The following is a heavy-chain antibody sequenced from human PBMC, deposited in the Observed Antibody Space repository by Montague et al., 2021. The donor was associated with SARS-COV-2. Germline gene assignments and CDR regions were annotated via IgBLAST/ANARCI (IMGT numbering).Heavy chain of an antibody. D-gene: IGHD2-2*01. CDR3: VRGLFQPGFQAY. CDR2: INHSGST. Sequence: SETLSLTCAVYGGSFSGYYWSWIRQPPGKGLEWIGEINHSGSTNYNPSLKSRVTISVDTSKNQFSLKLSSVTAADTAVYYCVRGLFQPGFQAYWGQGTLVTVSS. J-gene: IGHJ4*02. CDR1: GGSFSGYY. V-gene: IGHV4-34*01.